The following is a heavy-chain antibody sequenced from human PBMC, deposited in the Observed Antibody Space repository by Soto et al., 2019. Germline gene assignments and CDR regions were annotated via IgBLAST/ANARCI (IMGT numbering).Heavy chain of an antibody. V-gene: IGHV3-21*01. CDR3: ARDKLLYSGMDV. J-gene: IGHJ6*04. D-gene: IGHD2-15*01. Sequence: GGSLRLSCAASGFTFCSYSMNWVRQAPGKGLEWVSSISSSSSYIYYADSVKGRFTISRDNAKNSLYLQMNSLRAEDTAVYYSARDKLLYSGMDVWGKGTTVTVSS. CDR2: ISSSSSYI. CDR1: GFTFCSYS.